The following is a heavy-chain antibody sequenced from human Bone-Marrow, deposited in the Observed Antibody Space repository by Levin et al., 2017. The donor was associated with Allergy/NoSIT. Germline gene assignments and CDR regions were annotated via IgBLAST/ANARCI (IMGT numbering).Heavy chain of an antibody. CDR1: GGTFSSYA. Sequence: GGSLRLSCKASGGTFSSYAISWVRQAPGQGLEWMGGIIPIFGTANYAQKFQGRVTITADKSTSTAYMELSRLRSEDTAVYYCAREIYYGSRRWFDPWGQGTLVTVSS. CDR2: IIPIFGTA. J-gene: IGHJ5*02. CDR3: AREIYYGSRRWFDP. V-gene: IGHV1-69*06. D-gene: IGHD3-10*01.